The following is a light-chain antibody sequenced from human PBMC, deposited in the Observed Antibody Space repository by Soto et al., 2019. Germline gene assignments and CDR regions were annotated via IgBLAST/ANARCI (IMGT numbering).Light chain of an antibody. CDR3: QQSDTYPLI. CDR1: QSVYSY. CDR2: AAP. J-gene: IGKJ5*01. V-gene: IGKV1-39*01. Sequence: EIEMPQSPSALSASVGERATLSCRASQSVYSYLTWYKQKPGQAPKLLIFAAPSLQTGVPARFSGSGSGTEFTLTISSLQADDFATYYCQQSDTYPLIFGQGTRLEIK.